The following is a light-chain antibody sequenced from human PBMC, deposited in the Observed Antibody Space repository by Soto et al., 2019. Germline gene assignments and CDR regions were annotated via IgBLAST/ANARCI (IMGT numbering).Light chain of an antibody. V-gene: IGLV1-44*01. Sequence: QAVVTQPPSASGTPGQRVTISCSGSSSNIGSNTVNWYQQLPGTAPKLLIYSNNQRPSGVPDRFSGSKSGTSASLAISGLQSEDEADYYCAAWDDSVWVFGGGTKLTVL. J-gene: IGLJ3*02. CDR1: SSNIGSNT. CDR2: SNN. CDR3: AAWDDSVWV.